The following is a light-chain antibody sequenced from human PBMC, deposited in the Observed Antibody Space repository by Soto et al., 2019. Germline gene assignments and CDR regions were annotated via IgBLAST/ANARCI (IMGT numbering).Light chain of an antibody. CDR3: QQYNSYSWT. V-gene: IGKV1-5*01. Sequence: DIHMTQSPSTLSASVGDRVTITCRASQSISSWLAWYQQKPGKAPKILIYDASSLESGVPSRFSGSGSGTEFTLTNSSLQPDDFATYYCQQYNSYSWTFGQGTKVEIK. CDR2: DAS. J-gene: IGKJ1*01. CDR1: QSISSW.